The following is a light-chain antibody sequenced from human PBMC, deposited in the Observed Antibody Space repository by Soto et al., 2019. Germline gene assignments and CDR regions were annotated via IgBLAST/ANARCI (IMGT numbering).Light chain of an antibody. CDR2: AAS. CDR1: QGIRND. Sequence: ATQMTQSPSSLSASVGDRVTITCRASQGIRNDLGRYQQKPGKAPKLLIYAASSLQSGVPSRFSGSGSGTDFTLTISSLQPEDFATYYCLQDYNYPYTFGQGTKLEIK. J-gene: IGKJ2*01. CDR3: LQDYNYPYT. V-gene: IGKV1-6*01.